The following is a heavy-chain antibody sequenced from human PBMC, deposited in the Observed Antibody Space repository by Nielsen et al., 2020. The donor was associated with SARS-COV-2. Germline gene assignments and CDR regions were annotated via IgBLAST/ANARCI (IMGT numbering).Heavy chain of an antibody. Sequence: SETLSLTCTVSGGSISSYYWSWIRQPPGKGLEWIGYIYYSGSTNYNPSLKSRVTISVDTSKNQFSLKLSSVTAADTAVYYCARDLNPGDFWSAVGVDVWGQGTTVTVSS. CDR3: ARDLNPGDFWSAVGVDV. J-gene: IGHJ6*02. CDR2: IYYSGST. D-gene: IGHD3-3*01. CDR1: GGSISSYY. V-gene: IGHV4-59*01.